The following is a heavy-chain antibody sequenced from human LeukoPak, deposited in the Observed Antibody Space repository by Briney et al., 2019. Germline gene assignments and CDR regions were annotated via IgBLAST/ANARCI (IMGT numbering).Heavy chain of an antibody. CDR1: GFTFSSYA. D-gene: IGHD2-21*01. Sequence: GGSLRLSCAASGFTFSSYAMHWVRQAPGKGLEWVAVISYDGFDRYYADSVKGRFSISRDNSKNTLHLQMNSLRAEDTALYYCAKDRVGGALELWGQGTLATVSS. J-gene: IGHJ4*02. CDR2: ISYDGFDR. CDR3: AKDRVGGALEL. V-gene: IGHV3-30*04.